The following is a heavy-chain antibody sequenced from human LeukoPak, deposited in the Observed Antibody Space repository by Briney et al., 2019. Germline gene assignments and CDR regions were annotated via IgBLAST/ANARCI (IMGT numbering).Heavy chain of an antibody. CDR3: ARGASYYDSNYYFDY. D-gene: IGHD3-22*01. Sequence: ASVKASCKASGGTFSSYAISWVRQAPGQGLEWMGGIIPIFGTANYAQKFQGRVTITADESTSTAYMELSSLRSEDTAVYYCARGASYYDSNYYFDYWGQGTLVTVSS. CDR1: GGTFSSYA. CDR2: IIPIFGTA. V-gene: IGHV1-69*13. J-gene: IGHJ4*02.